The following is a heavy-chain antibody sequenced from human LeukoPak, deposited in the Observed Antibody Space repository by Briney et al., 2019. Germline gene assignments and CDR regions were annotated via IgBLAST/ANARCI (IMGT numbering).Heavy chain of an antibody. CDR3: ARDFDLDGSGSRYYSGMDV. Sequence: GGSLRLSCAASGFMFSTSSMNWVRQAPGKGLEWVSSVSSSSSYIYYADPVKGRFTISRDNAKNSLYLHMNSLRAVDTAVYYCARDFDLDGSGSRYYSGMDVWGQGTTVTVSS. CDR2: VSSSSSYI. V-gene: IGHV3-21*01. J-gene: IGHJ6*02. D-gene: IGHD3-10*01. CDR1: GFMFSTSS.